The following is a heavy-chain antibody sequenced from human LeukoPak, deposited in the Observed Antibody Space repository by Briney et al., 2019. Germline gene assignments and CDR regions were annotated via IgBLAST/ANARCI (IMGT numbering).Heavy chain of an antibody. CDR2: INHSGST. V-gene: IGHV4-34*01. CDR1: GGSFSGYY. CDR3: ARVGYYYGSGTNWFDP. D-gene: IGHD3-10*01. J-gene: IGHJ5*02. Sequence: PSETLSLTCAVYGGSFSGYYWSWIRQPPGKGLEWIGEINHSGSTNYNPSLKSRVTISVDTSKNQFSLKLSSVTAADTAVYYCARVGYYYGSGTNWFDPWGQGTLVTVSS.